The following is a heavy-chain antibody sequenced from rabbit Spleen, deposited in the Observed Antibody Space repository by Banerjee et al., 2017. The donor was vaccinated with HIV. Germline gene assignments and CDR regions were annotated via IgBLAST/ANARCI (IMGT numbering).Heavy chain of an antibody. CDR3: ARDYIGGSYTFNL. CDR1: GVSFSGDSY. J-gene: IGHJ4*01. V-gene: IGHV1S40*01. Sequence: QSLEESGGDLVKPGASLTLTCIASGVSFSGDSYMCWVRQAPGKGLEWIVCIDTGSSGFTYFANWAKGRFTISKTSSTTVTLQMTSLTATDTATYFCARDYIGGSYTFNLWGQGTLVTVS. CDR2: IDTGSSGFT. D-gene: IGHD8-1*01.